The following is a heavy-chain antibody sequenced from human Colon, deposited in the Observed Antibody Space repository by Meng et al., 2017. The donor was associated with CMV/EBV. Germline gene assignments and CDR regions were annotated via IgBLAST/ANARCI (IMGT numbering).Heavy chain of an antibody. Sequence: GGSLRLSCAASGFTFSSYWMSWVRQAPGKGLEWVANIKQDGSEKYYVDSVKGRFTISRDNAKNSLYLQMNSLRAEDTAVYYCARDLGYCSSTSCYEDYWGRGTLVTVSS. CDR1: GFTFSSYW. CDR3: ARDLGYCSSTSCYEDY. J-gene: IGHJ4*02. D-gene: IGHD2-2*01. V-gene: IGHV3-7*01. CDR2: IKQDGSEK.